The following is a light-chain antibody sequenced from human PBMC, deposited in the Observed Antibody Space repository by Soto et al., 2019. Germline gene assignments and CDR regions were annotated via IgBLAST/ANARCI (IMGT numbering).Light chain of an antibody. Sequence: QSALTQPPSASGTPGQRVTISCSGSSSNLGSNYVYWYQQLPGTAPTLLIYRNNHRPSGVTDRFSCSKSGTAASLAISALRSEDEDDYYCSAWDDSLSGVVFGGGTKLTVL. CDR1: SSNLGSNY. J-gene: IGLJ2*01. CDR2: RNN. V-gene: IGLV1-47*01. CDR3: SAWDDSLSGVV.